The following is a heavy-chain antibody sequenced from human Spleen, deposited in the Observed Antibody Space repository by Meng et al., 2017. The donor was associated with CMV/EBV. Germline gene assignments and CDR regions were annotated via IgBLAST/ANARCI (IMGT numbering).Heavy chain of an antibody. J-gene: IGHJ4*02. CDR2: IYYSGST. CDR1: GGSTSSSSYY. V-gene: IGHV4-61*01. D-gene: IGHD7-27*01. Sequence: GSLRLSCTVSGGSTSSSSYYWGWIRQPPGKGLEWIGYIYYSGSTNYNPSLKSRVTISVDTSKNQFSLKLSSVTAADTAVYYCARESTGDNYFDYWGQGTLVTVSS. CDR3: ARESTGDNYFDY.